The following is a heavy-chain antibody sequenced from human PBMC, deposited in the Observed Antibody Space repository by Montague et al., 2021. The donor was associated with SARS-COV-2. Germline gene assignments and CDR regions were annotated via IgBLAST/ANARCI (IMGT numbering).Heavy chain of an antibody. Sequence: SETLSLTCTVSGDSMNNYSWSWIRQPPGKGLEWIGYINYSGSTHYNPSLQSRVTLSIDTSKNQFSLRLTSVTAADTAMYFCAGAWFYRSSWYAYFDYWGQGTLVTVSS. D-gene: IGHD6-13*01. CDR2: INYSGST. CDR3: AGAWFYRSSWYAYFDY. J-gene: IGHJ4*02. V-gene: IGHV4-59*01. CDR1: GDSMNNYS.